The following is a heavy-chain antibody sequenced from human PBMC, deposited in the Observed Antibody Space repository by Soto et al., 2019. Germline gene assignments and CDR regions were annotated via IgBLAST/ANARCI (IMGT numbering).Heavy chain of an antibody. CDR1: GGSFSGYY. V-gene: IGHV4-34*01. CDR2: INHSGST. J-gene: IGHJ5*02. CDR3: ARGRARYGSGRAHGFDP. D-gene: IGHD3-10*01. Sequence: KPSETLSLTCAVYGGSFSGYYWSWIRQPPGKGLEWIGEINHSGSTNYNPSLKSRVTISVDTSKNQFSLKLSSVTAADTAVYYCARGRARYGSGRAHGFDPWGQGTLVTVSS.